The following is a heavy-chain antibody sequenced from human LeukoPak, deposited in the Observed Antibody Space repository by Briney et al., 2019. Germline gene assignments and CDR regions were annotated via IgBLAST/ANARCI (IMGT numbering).Heavy chain of an antibody. Sequence: GGSPRLSCAASGFTFNTNAISWVRQAPGKGLEWIAAVSDTGDLRYSANSVKGRFAISRDNSKNTAFLQMYSLRAEDTALYYCVKGGLRSGYSFEDWGQGTLVSVSS. CDR3: VKGGLRSGYSFED. CDR1: GFTFNTNA. V-gene: IGHV3-23*01. J-gene: IGHJ4*02. CDR2: VSDTGDLR. D-gene: IGHD3-9*01.